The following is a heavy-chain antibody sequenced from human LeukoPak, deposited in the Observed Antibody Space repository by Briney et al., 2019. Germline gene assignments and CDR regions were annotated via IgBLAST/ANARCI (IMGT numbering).Heavy chain of an antibody. CDR2: IRYDGSNK. CDR1: GFTFSSYG. J-gene: IGHJ4*02. CDR3: AKEPSSSWYYFDC. V-gene: IGHV3-30*02. Sequence: PGGSLRLSCAASGFTFSSYGMHWVRQAPGKGLEWVAFIRYDGSNKYYADSVKGRFTISRDNSKNTLYLQMNSLRAEDTAVYYCAKEPSSSWYYFDCWGQGTLVTVSS. D-gene: IGHD6-13*01.